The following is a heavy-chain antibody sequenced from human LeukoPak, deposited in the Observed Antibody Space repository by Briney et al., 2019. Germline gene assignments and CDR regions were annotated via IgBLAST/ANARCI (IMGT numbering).Heavy chain of an antibody. CDR3: AKRSAGLTDSSGYYDY. J-gene: IGHJ4*02. CDR2: IRPDGSKK. D-gene: IGHD3-22*01. Sequence: GGSLRLSCAASGFTFSSLAMHWVRQAPGKGLEWVTFIRPDGSKKYYADSVKGRFTISRDNSKNTLYVQMNSLRAEDTAVYYCAKRSAGLTDSSGYYDYWGQGTLVTVSS. V-gene: IGHV3-30*02. CDR1: GFTFSSLA.